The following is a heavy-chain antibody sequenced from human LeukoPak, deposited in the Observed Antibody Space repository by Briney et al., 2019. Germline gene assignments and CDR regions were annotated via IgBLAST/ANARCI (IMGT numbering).Heavy chain of an antibody. CDR3: AKSYYYDSSGYYQRGHYFDY. J-gene: IGHJ4*02. CDR1: GFTFSDYF. D-gene: IGHD3-22*01. CDR2: ISRSGSII. V-gene: IGHV3-11*01. Sequence: GGSLRLSCAASGFTFSDYFMTWIRQAPGKGLEWVSYISRSGSIIYYADSVKGRFTISRDNSKNTLYLQLNSLRAEDTAIYYCAKSYYYDSSGYYQRGHYFDYWGQGTLVTVSS.